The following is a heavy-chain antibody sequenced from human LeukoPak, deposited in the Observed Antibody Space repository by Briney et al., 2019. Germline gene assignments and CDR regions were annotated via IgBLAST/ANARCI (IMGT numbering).Heavy chain of an antibody. CDR1: GFTFDDYA. CDR3: AKDIYGNYYYGMDV. Sequence: GGSLRLSCAASGFTFDDYAMHWVRQAPGKGLEWVSGISWNSGSIGYADSVKGRFTISRDNAKNSLYLQMNSLRAEDTALYYCAKDIYGNYYYGMDVWGQGTTVTVSS. J-gene: IGHJ6*02. CDR2: ISWNSGSI. D-gene: IGHD4-17*01. V-gene: IGHV3-9*01.